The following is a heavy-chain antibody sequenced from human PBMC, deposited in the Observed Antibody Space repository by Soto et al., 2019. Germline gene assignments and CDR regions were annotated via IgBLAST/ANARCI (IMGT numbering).Heavy chain of an antibody. V-gene: IGHV3-64D*06. CDR2: ISSNGGST. CDR1: GFTFSSYA. CDR3: VLDPFAGQLVRLFDY. J-gene: IGHJ4*02. D-gene: IGHD6-6*01. Sequence: PGGSLRLSCSASGFTFSSYAMHWVRQAPGKGLEYVSAISSNGGSTYYADSVKGRFTISRDNSKNTLYLQMRSLRAEDTAVYYCVLDPFAGQLVRLFDYWGQGTLVTVSS.